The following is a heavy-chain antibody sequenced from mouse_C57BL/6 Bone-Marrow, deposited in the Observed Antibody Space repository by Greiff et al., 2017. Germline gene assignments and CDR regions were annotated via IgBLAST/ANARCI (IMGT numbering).Heavy chain of an antibody. J-gene: IGHJ2*01. Sequence: EVTVVESGGGLVQSGRSLRLSCATSGFTFSDFYMEWVRQAPGKGLEWIAASRNKANDYTTEYSASVKGRFIVSRDTSQSILYLQMNALRAEDTAIYYGARVLITTVVATDYWGQGTTLTVSS. CDR2: SRNKANDYTT. D-gene: IGHD1-1*01. CDR1: GFTFSDFY. CDR3: ARVLITTVVATDY. V-gene: IGHV7-1*01.